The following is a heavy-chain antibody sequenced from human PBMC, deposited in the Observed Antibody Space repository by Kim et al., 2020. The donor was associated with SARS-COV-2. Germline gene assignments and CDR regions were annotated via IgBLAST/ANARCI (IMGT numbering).Heavy chain of an antibody. CDR1: GFTFSSYE. V-gene: IGHV3-48*03. CDR2: ISSSGSSI. J-gene: IGHJ4*02. CDR3: ARDMVWGYYFFDY. D-gene: IGHD3-10*01. Sequence: GGSLRLSCAASGFTFSSYEMNWVRQAPGKGLEWVSYISSSGSSIYYADSVKGRFTISRDNAKNSLYLQMNSMRAEDTAVYYCARDMVWGYYFFDYWGQGTLVTVSS.